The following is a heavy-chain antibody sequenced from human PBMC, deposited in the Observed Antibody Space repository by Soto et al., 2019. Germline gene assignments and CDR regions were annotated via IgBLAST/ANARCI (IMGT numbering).Heavy chain of an antibody. CDR2: INDRGSI. V-gene: IGHV4-34*01. D-gene: IGHD3-9*01. J-gene: IGHJ2*01. CDR1: GGSFSGYY. Sequence: QVQLQQWGAGPLRPLETLSLTCGVSGGSFSGYYWAWIRQSPGKGLEWFGEINDRGSINYNPSLKSRVTISVDTSKNNYSLNLGSVTAAGTAVYYCARESHDILTGPPWVWYFDLWGRGTLVTV. CDR3: ARESHDILTGPPWVWYFDL.